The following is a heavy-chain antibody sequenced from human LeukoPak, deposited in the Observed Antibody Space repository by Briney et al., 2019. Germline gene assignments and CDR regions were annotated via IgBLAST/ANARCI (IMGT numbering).Heavy chain of an antibody. V-gene: IGHV4-59*01. Sequence: SETLFLTCTVAGGSLSSYYWSWIRQPPGGGLGWIGYTYYSGSTNYNHSLKSRVPISVDTSKNQFSLRLTAVTVADPAVFFFAKGGYSYGLVWFVPCGQGTLFTVSS. CDR3: AKGGYSYGLVWFVP. J-gene: IGHJ5*02. CDR1: GGSLSSYY. D-gene: IGHD5-18*01. CDR2: TYYSGST.